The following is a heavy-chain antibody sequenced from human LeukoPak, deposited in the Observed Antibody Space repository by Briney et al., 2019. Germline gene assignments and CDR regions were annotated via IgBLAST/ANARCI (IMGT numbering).Heavy chain of an antibody. Sequence: GGSLRLSCAASGSTFSTYSMNWVRQAPGKGLEWVSSISSGRGYIYYADSVKGRFSISRDNAKNSLYLQMNSLRAEDTAVYYCARQCYYYDSNESCDYWGQGTLVTVSS. D-gene: IGHD3-22*01. CDR1: GSTFSTYS. CDR2: ISSGRGYI. J-gene: IGHJ4*02. CDR3: ARQCYYYDSNESCDY. V-gene: IGHV3-21*01.